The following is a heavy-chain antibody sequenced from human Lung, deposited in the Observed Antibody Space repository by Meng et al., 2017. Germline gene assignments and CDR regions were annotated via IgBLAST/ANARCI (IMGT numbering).Heavy chain of an antibody. CDR1: GFTFDDYA. J-gene: IGHJ4*02. D-gene: IGHD6-19*01. CDR2: ISWNSGSI. CDR3: AKDTVSSGWS. V-gene: IGHV3-9*03. Sequence: GGSLRLSCAASGFTFDDYAMHWVRQAPGKGLEWVSGISWNSGSIGYADSVKGRFTISRDNAKNSLYPQMNSLRAEDMALYYCAKDTVSSGWSWGQGTLVTVSS.